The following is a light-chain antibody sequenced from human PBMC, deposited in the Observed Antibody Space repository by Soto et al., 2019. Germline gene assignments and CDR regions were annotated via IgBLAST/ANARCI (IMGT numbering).Light chain of an antibody. Sequence: DIPMTQSPSTLSASVGDRVPLTCRASQSISSYLNWYQQKPGKAPKVLIYAASTLQSGVPSRFSGSGSGTDFTLTISSLQPDDFATYYCQQYNSYSPLTFGGGTKVDI. J-gene: IGKJ4*01. V-gene: IGKV1-5*01. CDR1: QSISSY. CDR2: AAS. CDR3: QQYNSYSPLT.